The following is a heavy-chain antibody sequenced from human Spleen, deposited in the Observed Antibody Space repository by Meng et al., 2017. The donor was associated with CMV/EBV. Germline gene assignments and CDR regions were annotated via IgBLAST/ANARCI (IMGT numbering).Heavy chain of an antibody. J-gene: IGHJ6*02. D-gene: IGHD2-2*01. CDR1: GFTFITYG. Sequence: GESLKISCAASGFTFITYGMHWVRQAPGKGLEWVSSISSSSSYIYYADSVKGRFTISRDNAKNSLYLQMNSLRAEDTAVYYCARDLIVVVPAAIGESYYYYGMDVWGQGTTVTVSS. V-gene: IGHV3-21*01. CDR3: ARDLIVVVPAAIGESYYYYGMDV. CDR2: ISSSSSYI.